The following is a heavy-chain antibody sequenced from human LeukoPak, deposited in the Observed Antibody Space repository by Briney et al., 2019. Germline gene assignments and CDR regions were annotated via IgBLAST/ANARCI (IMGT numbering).Heavy chain of an antibody. CDR2: IKQDGSEK. V-gene: IGHV3-7*01. CDR3: ARHARQWELHREFDY. CDR1: GFTFSSYW. Sequence: GGSLRLSCAASGFTFSSYWMSWVRQAPGKGLEWVANIKQDGSEKYYVDSVKGRFTISRDNAKNSLYLQMNSLRAEDTAVYYCARHARQWELHREFDYWGQGTLVTVSS. J-gene: IGHJ4*02. D-gene: IGHD1-26*01.